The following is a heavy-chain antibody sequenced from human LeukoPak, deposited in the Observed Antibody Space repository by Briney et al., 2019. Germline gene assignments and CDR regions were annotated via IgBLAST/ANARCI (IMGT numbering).Heavy chain of an antibody. CDR1: GGSFSGYY. Sequence: PSETLSLTCAVYGGSFSGYYWSWIRQPPGKGLEWIGEINHSGSTNYNPSLKSRVTISVDTSKNQFSLRLSSVTAADTAVYCCARGGRGSGSYRNWFDPWGQGTLVTVSS. V-gene: IGHV4-34*01. J-gene: IGHJ5*02. CDR2: INHSGST. CDR3: ARGGRGSGSYRNWFDP. D-gene: IGHD3-10*01.